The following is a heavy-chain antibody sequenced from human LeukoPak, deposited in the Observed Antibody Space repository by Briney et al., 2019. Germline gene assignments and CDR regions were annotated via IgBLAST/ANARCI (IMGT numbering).Heavy chain of an antibody. Sequence: PGGSLRLSCAASGFTFNSYSMNWVRQAPGKGLEWVSYISSSSSTIYYADSVKGRFTISRDNAKNSLYLQMNSLRAEDTAVYYCARDLTRVPYSGSYLFDYWGQGTLVTVSS. CDR3: ARDLTRVPYSGSYLFDY. D-gene: IGHD1-26*01. V-gene: IGHV3-48*01. CDR1: GFTFNSYS. CDR2: ISSSSSTI. J-gene: IGHJ4*02.